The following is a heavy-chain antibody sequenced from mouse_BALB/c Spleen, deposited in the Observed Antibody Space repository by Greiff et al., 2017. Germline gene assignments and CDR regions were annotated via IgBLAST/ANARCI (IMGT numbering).Heavy chain of an antibody. CDR2: ISSGGSYT. D-gene: IGHD1-2*01. CDR3: ARAFTTAFDY. CDR1: GFTFSSYA. Sequence: DVQLVESGGGLVKPGGSLKLSCAASGFTFSSYAMSWVRQSPEKRLEWVAEISSGGSYTYYPDTVTGRFTISRDNAKNTLYLEMSSLRSEDTAMYYCARAFTTAFDYWGQGTTLTVSS. J-gene: IGHJ2*01. V-gene: IGHV5-9-4*01.